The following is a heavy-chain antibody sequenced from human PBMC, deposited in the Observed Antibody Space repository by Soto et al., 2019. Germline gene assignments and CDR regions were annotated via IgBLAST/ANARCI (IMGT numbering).Heavy chain of an antibody. CDR3: ATVPAADLKEYY. J-gene: IGHJ4*02. CDR1: GYTFTDYY. Sequence: QEQRVQSGAEVKKPGASVVVSCKASGYTFTDYYFHWVRQAPGQGLEWMGWINPNDGDTNYAQKFQGRVTMTSDTYISTAYVELSSMRSDDTAVYYCATVPAADLKEYYWGQGTLVTVSS. V-gene: IGHV1-2*02. D-gene: IGHD6-13*01. CDR2: INPNDGDT.